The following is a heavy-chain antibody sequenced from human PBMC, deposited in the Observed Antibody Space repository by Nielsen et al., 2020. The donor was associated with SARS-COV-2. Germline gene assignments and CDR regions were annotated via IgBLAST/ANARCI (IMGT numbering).Heavy chain of an antibody. CDR1: GFTFSSYG. CDR3: ARDYSGWVVGYFDY. CDR2: IWYDGSNK. V-gene: IGHV3-33*01. D-gene: IGHD6-19*01. J-gene: IGHJ4*02. Sequence: GGSLRLSCAASGFTFSSYGMHWVRQAPGKGLEWVAVIWYDGSNKYYADSVKGRFTISRDNSKNTLYLQMNSLRAEDTAVYYCARDYSGWVVGYFDYWGQGTLVTVSS.